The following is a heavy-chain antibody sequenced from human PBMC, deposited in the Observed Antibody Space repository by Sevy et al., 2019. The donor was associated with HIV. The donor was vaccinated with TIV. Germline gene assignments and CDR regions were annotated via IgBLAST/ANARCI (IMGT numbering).Heavy chain of an antibody. J-gene: IGHJ4*02. V-gene: IGHV3-23*01. Sequence: GSLRLSCAASGFIFSSYAMSWVRQAPGKGLEWVSAISGSGGSTYYADSVKGRFTISRDNSKNTLYLQMNSLRAEDTAVYYCAKDLSGSSSWYGDIDDYWGQGTLVTVSS. CDR2: ISGSGGST. CDR1: GFIFSSYA. CDR3: AKDLSGSSSWYGDIDDY. D-gene: IGHD6-13*01.